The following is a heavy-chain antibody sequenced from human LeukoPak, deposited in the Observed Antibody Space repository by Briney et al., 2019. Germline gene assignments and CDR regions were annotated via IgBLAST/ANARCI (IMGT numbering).Heavy chain of an antibody. CDR3: ATFIPNYYYDISPRLDY. V-gene: IGHV3-30*02. J-gene: IGHJ4*02. CDR1: GFTFSSYG. D-gene: IGHD3-22*01. Sequence: PGGSLRLSCAASGFTFSSYGMHWVRQAPGKGLEWVAFIRYDGSNKYYADSVKGRFTISRDNSKNTLYLQMNSLKTADTALYYCATFIPNYYYDISPRLDYWGQGTLVTVSS. CDR2: IRYDGSNK.